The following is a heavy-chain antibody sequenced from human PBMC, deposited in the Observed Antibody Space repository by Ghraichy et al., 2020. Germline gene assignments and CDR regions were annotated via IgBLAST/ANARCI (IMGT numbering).Heavy chain of an antibody. V-gene: IGHV1-8*02. CDR1: GYTFTTFD. CDR3: TKNQPLTGGFDD. Sequence: ASVKVSCTASGYTFTTFDINWVRQAAGQGLEWLGWMSHDSGNTGYAQSFQGRLTMTRDTSINTAYMELSGLSSEDTGIYYCTKNQPLTGGFDDWGQGTLVTVSS. J-gene: IGHJ4*02. CDR2: MSHDSGNT. D-gene: IGHD7-27*01.